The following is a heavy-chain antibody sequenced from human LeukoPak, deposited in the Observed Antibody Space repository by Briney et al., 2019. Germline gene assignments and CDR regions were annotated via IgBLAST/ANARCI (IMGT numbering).Heavy chain of an antibody. CDR3: AREPVEMATTRGYFDY. CDR1: GGSISSYY. V-gene: IGHV4-59*01. Sequence: PSETLSLTCTVSGGSISSYYWSWIRQPPGKGLERIGYIYYSGSTNYNPSLKSRVTISVDTSKNQFSLKLSSVTAADTAVYYCAREPVEMATTRGYFDYWGQGTLVTVSS. J-gene: IGHJ4*02. D-gene: IGHD5-24*01. CDR2: IYYSGST.